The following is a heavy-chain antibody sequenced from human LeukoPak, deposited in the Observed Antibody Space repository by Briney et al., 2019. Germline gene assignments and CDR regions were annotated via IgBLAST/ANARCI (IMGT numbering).Heavy chain of an antibody. CDR2: ISSSSSYI. J-gene: IGHJ4*02. CDR3: ARGHCSGGSCVTYYFDY. V-gene: IGHV3-21*01. CDR1: GFTSSSYS. Sequence: GGSLRLSCAASGFTSSSYSMNWVRQAPGKGLEWVSSISSSSSYIYYADSVKGRFTISRDNAKNSLYLQMNSLRAEDTAVYYCARGHCSGGSCVTYYFDYWGQGTLVTVSS. D-gene: IGHD2-15*01.